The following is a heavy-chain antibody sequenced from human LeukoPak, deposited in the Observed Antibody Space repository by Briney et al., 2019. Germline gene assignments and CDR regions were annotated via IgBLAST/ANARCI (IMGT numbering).Heavy chain of an antibody. J-gene: IGHJ4*02. CDR2: VYRDGNT. CDR3: ARHLNYYDSSGYYYAGGTYFDY. D-gene: IGHD3-22*01. Sequence: PSETLSLTCTVSGGSISSSSYYWGWIRQPPGKGLEWVANVYRDGNTYYSPSLESRVTISVDTSKNQFSLKLSSVTAADTAVYYCARHLNYYDSSGYYYAGGTYFDYWGQGTLVTVSS. V-gene: IGHV4-39*01. CDR1: GGSISSSSYY.